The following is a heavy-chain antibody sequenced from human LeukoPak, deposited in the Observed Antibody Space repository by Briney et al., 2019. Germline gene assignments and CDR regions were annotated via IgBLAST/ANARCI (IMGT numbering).Heavy chain of an antibody. CDR3: ARSPGDRTYFDY. CDR2: IYSGSST. D-gene: IGHD3-10*01. CDR1: GFTVSSNY. J-gene: IGHJ4*02. V-gene: IGHV3-53*01. Sequence: GGSLRLSCAASGFTVSSNYMSWVRQAPGKGLEWVSVIYSGSSTYYADSVKGRFTISRDNSKNTLYLQMNSLRAEDTAVYYCARSPGDRTYFDYWGQGTLVTVSS.